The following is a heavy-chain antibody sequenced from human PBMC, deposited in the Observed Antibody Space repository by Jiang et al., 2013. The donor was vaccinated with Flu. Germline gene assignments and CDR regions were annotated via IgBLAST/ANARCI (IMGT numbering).Heavy chain of an antibody. Sequence: VLLKPSETLSLTCAVSGDSIRSSNYYWGWIRQPPGKGLEWIGSIYHSGSTYYNPSLKSRVTISVDTSKNQFSLKLSSVTAADTAVYYCARAIAAANFDYWGQGTLVTVSS. CDR1: GDSIRSSNYY. CDR2: IYHSGST. J-gene: IGHJ4*02. CDR3: ARAIAAANFDY. D-gene: IGHD6-13*01. V-gene: IGHV4-39*07.